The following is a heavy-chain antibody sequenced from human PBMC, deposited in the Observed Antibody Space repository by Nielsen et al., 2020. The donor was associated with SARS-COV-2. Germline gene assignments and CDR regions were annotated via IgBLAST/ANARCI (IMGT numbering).Heavy chain of an antibody. J-gene: IGHJ4*02. V-gene: IGHV7-4-1*02. CDR1: GYTFTSYA. Sequence: ASVKVSCKASGYTFTSYAMNWVRQAPGQGLEGMGWINTNTGNPTYAQGFTGRFVFSLDTSVSTAYLQISSLKAEDTAVYYCATPRGAYYYDSSGLDYWGQGTLVTVSS. CDR3: ATPRGAYYYDSSGLDY. CDR2: INTNTGNP. D-gene: IGHD3-22*01.